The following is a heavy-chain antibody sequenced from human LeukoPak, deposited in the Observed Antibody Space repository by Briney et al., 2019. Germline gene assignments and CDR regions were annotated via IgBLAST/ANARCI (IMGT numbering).Heavy chain of an antibody. V-gene: IGHV1-69*05. CDR2: IIPIFGTA. CDR1: GGTFSSYA. J-gene: IGHJ4*02. D-gene: IGHD2-21*02. CDR3: ARVPIVVVTAIPFDY. Sequence: ASVKVSCKASGGTFSSYAISWVRQAPGQGLEWMGGIIPIFGTANYAQKFQGRVTITRGTSASTAYMELSSLRSEDTAVYYCARVPIVVVTAIPFDYWGQGTLVTVSS.